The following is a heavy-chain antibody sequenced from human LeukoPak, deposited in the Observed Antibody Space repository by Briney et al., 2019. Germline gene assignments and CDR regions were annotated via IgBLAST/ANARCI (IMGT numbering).Heavy chain of an antibody. J-gene: IGHJ6*03. D-gene: IGHD3-10*01. CDR1: GYSFTSYW. CDR3: ARDYRGSLGPMVRGPHYYYYYMDV. Sequence: GESLKISCKGSGYSFTSYWIGWVRQAPGQGLEWMGWISAYNGNTNYAQKLQGRVTMTTDTSTSTAYMELRSLRSDDTAVYYCARDYRGSLGPMVRGPHYYYYYMDVWGKGTTVTVSS. CDR2: ISAYNGNT. V-gene: IGHV1-18*04.